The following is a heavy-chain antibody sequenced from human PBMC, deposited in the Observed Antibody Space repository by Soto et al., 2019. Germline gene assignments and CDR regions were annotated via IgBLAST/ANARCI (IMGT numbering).Heavy chain of an antibody. Sequence: QVQLVQSGAEVKKPGASVKVSCKAPRYIFNAYFMHWVRQAPGQGLEWMGWINPNKGATHYGLSFQGRVTMTRDTSISTAYMELSSLRSDDTAVYYCASHDPGARFDPWGQGTLVIVSS. CDR1: RYIFNAYF. CDR3: ASHDPGARFDP. CDR2: INPNKGAT. V-gene: IGHV1-2*02. J-gene: IGHJ5*02. D-gene: IGHD1-1*01.